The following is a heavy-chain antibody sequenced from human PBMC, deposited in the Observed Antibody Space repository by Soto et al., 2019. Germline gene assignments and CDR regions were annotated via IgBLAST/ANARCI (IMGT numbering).Heavy chain of an antibody. J-gene: IGHJ4*02. CDR3: ARGRYGDY. CDR1: GYAFTTYG. D-gene: IGHD1-1*01. Sequence: QVHRVQSGAEGKKPGASVKVSGKGSGYAFTTYGSTWVRPAPGQGLEWMGWISAHNGNTNYAQKLQGRVTVTRDTSTSTAYMELRSLRSDDTAVYYCARGRYGDYWGQGALVTVSS. CDR2: ISAHNGNT. V-gene: IGHV1-18*01.